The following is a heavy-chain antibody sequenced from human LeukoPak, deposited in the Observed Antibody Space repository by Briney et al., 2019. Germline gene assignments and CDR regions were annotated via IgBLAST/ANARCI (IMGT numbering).Heavy chain of an antibody. D-gene: IGHD6-13*01. CDR2: IWYDGSNK. CDR3: ASCGIRGYSSSWYGDY. Sequence: GRSLRLSCAASGFTFSSYGMHWVRQAPGKGLEWVAVIWYDGSNKYYADSVKGRFTISRDNSKHTLYLQMNSLRAEDTAVYYCASCGIRGYSSSWYGDYWGQGTLVTVSS. CDR1: GFTFSSYG. J-gene: IGHJ4*02. V-gene: IGHV3-33*01.